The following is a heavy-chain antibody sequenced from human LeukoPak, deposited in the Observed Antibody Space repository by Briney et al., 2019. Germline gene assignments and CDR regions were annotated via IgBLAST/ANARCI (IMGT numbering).Heavy chain of an antibody. V-gene: IGHV1-8*01. J-gene: IGHJ4*02. CDR1: GYTFVSYD. CDR3: TRGPPNWGYDF. CDR2: MSPKSGNT. Sequence: VASVKVSCKASGYTFVSYDINWVRQATGQGPEWMGWMSPKSGNTGYAQKFQGRVTMTRDTSINTAYMELSGLISEDTAVYYCTRGPPNWGYDFWGQGTLVTVSS. D-gene: IGHD7-27*01.